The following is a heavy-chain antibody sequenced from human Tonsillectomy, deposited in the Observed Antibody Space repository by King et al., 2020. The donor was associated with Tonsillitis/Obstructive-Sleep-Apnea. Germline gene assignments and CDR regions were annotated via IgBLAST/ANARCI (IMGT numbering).Heavy chain of an antibody. CDR1: GGSISTYY. V-gene: IGHV4-59*01. CDR3: AREPVTAGYYYYYMDV. D-gene: IGHD4-11*01. Sequence: VQLQESGPGLVKPSETLSLTCTVSGGSISTYYWSWIRQPPGKGLEWIGYIYYSGSTNYNPSLKSRVTISVDTSKNQFSLKLSSVTAADTAVYYCAREPVTAGYYYYYMDVWGKGTTVTVSS. J-gene: IGHJ6*03. CDR2: IYYSGST.